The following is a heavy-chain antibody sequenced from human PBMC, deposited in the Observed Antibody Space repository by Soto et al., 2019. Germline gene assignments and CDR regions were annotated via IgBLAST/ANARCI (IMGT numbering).Heavy chain of an antibody. Sequence: TPAVSITCDICGERVSRDRCSWNWIKQSPSRGLEWLGRTYYRSKWYNDYAVSVKSRITINSDTSKNQFSLHLNSVTPEDTAVYYCARHQTHKNWSKWFDPRGEATLVTVSS. CDR1: GERVSRDRCS. CDR3: ARHQTHKNWSKWFDP. CDR2: TYYRSKWYN. J-gene: IGHJ5*02. D-gene: IGHD1-1*01. V-gene: IGHV6-1*01.